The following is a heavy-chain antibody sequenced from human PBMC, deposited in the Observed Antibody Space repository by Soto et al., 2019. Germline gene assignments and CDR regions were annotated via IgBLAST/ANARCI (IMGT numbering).Heavy chain of an antibody. D-gene: IGHD3-10*01. V-gene: IGHV3-30*03. CDR1: GFTFSSYG. Sequence: GGSLRLSCAAYGFTFSSYGMHWVRQAPGKGLEWVAVISYDGSNKYYADSVKGRFTISRDNSKNTLYLQMNSLRAEDTAVYYCARDLKAFSLLWFGELSHWGQGTLVTVSS. J-gene: IGHJ4*02. CDR3: ARDLKAFSLLWFGELSH. CDR2: ISYDGSNK.